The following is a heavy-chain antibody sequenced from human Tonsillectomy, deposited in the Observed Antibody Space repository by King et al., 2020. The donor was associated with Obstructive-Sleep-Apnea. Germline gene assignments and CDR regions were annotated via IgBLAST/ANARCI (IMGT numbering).Heavy chain of an antibody. CDR3: ARAYCGGDCYTDAFDI. CDR2: IIPIRGIA. D-gene: IGHD2-21*02. J-gene: IGHJ3*02. Sequence: QLVQSGAEVKKPGSSVKVSCKASGGTFSSYAISWVRQAPGQGLEWKGGIIPIRGIANYAQKFQGRVTITADKSTSTAYMELSSLRSEDTAVYYCARAYCGGDCYTDAFDIWGQGTMVTVSS. V-gene: IGHV1-69*10. CDR1: GGTFSSYA.